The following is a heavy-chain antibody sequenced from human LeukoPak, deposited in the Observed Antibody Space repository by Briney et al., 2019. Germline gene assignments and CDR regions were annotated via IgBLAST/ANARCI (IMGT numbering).Heavy chain of an antibody. V-gene: IGHV3-23*01. D-gene: IGHD2-2*02. CDR2: ISGSGGST. CDR3: AKNDCSSTSCYISAFDY. Sequence: PGGSLRLSCAASGFTFSSYAMSWVRQAPGKGLEWVSAISGSGGSTYYADSVKGRFTISRDNSKSTLYLQMNSLRAEDTAVYYCAKNDCSSTSCYISAFDYWGQGTLVTVSS. CDR1: GFTFSSYA. J-gene: IGHJ4*02.